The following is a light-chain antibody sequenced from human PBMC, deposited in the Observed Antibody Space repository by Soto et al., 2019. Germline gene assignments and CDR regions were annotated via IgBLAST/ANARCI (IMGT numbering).Light chain of an antibody. CDR1: SSDIGGYKY. V-gene: IGLV2-14*01. J-gene: IGLJ2*01. CDR3: SSYTSSGTLVV. CDR2: EVS. Sequence: QSALTQPASVSGSPGQSITISCTGTSSDIGGYKYVSWYQQHPGKVPKLMIFEVSNRPSGVSNRFSGSKSGNTASLTISGLQADDEADYYCSSYTSSGTLVVFGGGTKVTVL.